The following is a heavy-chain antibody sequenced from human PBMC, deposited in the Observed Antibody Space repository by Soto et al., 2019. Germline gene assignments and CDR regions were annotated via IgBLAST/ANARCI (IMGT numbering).Heavy chain of an antibody. Sequence: GASVKVSCKASGYTYTSYALHWARQAPGQRLEWMGWINAGNGNTKYSQKFQGRVTITRDTSASTAYMELSSLRSEDTAVYYCARPAKYCSSTSCYSGLNYMDVWGKGTTVTVSS. D-gene: IGHD2-2*01. CDR3: ARPAKYCSSTSCYSGLNYMDV. CDR2: INAGNGNT. J-gene: IGHJ6*03. V-gene: IGHV1-3*01. CDR1: GYTYTSYA.